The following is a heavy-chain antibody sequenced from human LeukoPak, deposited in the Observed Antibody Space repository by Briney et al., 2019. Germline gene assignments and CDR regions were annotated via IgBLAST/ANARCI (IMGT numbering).Heavy chain of an antibody. Sequence: PGGSLRLSCAASGFTFSDYYMSWVRQAPGKGLEWVSVIYSGGSTYYADSVKGRFTISRDNSKNTLYLQMNSLRAEDTAVYYCAKAPPYGDYDYGMDVWGKGTTVTVSS. CDR1: GFTFSDYY. CDR2: IYSGGST. V-gene: IGHV3-53*01. J-gene: IGHJ6*04. D-gene: IGHD4-17*01. CDR3: AKAPPYGDYDYGMDV.